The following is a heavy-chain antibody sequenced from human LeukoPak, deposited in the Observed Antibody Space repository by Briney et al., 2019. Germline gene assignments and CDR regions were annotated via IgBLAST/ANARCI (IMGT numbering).Heavy chain of an antibody. CDR3: ARDTSVAYGSGNSLPFDY. CDR2: ISSNGGST. V-gene: IGHV3-64*01. CDR1: GFTFSSYA. J-gene: IGHJ4*02. Sequence: GGSLRLSCAASGFTFSSYAMHWVRQAPGKGLEYVSAISSNGGSTYYANSVKGRFTISRDNSKNTLYLQMNSLRAEDTAVYYCARDTSVAYGSGNSLPFDYWGQGTLVTVSS. D-gene: IGHD3-10*01.